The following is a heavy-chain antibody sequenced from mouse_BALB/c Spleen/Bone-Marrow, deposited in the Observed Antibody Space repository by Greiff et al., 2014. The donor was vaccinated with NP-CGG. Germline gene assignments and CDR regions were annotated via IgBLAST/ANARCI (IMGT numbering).Heavy chain of an antibody. J-gene: IGHJ4*01. CDR1: GFSLTSYG. D-gene: IGHD1-2*01. V-gene: IGHV2-9*02. CDR3: ARITTATRDMAH. CDR2: IWADGST. Sequence: VQLVESGPGLVAPSQSLSITCTVSGFSLTSYGVHWVRQPPGKGLEWLGVIWADGSTNYNSALMSRLSIRKDNSKSQVFLKMNSLQTDDTAMYYCARITTATRDMAHWGQGSSVTVTS.